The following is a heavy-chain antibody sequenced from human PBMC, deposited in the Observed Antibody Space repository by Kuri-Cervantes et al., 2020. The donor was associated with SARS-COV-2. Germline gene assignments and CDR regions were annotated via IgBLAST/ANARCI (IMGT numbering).Heavy chain of an antibody. CDR1: GFTLSSNW. J-gene: IGHJ4*02. Sequence: ETLSLTCAASGFTLSSNWMSWVRQAPGKGLEWVANIKQDASEIYYVDSVKGRFTISRDNAKNSLYLQMNSLRAEDTAVYYCASLPAVAGYFDYWGQGTLVTVSS. CDR2: IKQDASEI. V-gene: IGHV3-7*01. CDR3: ASLPAVAGYFDY. D-gene: IGHD6-19*01.